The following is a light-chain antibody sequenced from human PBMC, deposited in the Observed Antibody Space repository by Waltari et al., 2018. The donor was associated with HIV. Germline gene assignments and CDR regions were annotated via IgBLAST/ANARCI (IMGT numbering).Light chain of an antibody. J-gene: IGLJ2*01. CDR2: KDN. V-gene: IGLV3-27*01. CDR1: VLSKKF. Sequence: SYELTQPSSVSVSPGPTARLTCSGDVLSKKFARWFQQKPGQAPVLIIYKDNERPSGIPERFSGSSSGTTVTLTISGAQVYDEADYYCYSATENNLVFGGGTKLTVL. CDR3: YSATENNLV.